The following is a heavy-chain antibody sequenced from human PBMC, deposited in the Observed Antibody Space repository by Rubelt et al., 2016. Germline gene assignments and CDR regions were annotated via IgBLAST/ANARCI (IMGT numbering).Heavy chain of an antibody. D-gene: IGHD1-26*01. CDR1: GGSISSYY. Sequence: QVQLQESGPGLVKPSETLSLTCTVSGGSISSYYWSWIRQPPGKGLEWIGYIYYSGSTNYNPSLKSRCTISVDTSKNQFSLKLSSVTAADTAVYYCARGERELDYWGQGTLVTVSS. CDR3: ARGERELDY. V-gene: IGHV4-59*01. CDR2: IYYSGST. J-gene: IGHJ4*02.